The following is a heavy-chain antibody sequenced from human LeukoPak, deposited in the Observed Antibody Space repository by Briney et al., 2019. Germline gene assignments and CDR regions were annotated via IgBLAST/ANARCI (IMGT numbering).Heavy chain of an antibody. J-gene: IGHJ4*02. CDR2: INPTSGGT. CDR3: ARGGDYYDSSGYPSPFYYFDY. D-gene: IGHD3-22*01. Sequence: ASVRVSCKASGYTFTGYYIHWVRQAPGQGLEWMGWINPTSGGTKYAQKFQGRVTMTRDTSISTAYMELSRLRSDDTAVYYCARGGDYYDSSGYPSPFYYFDYWGQGTLVTVSS. CDR1: GYTFTGYY. V-gene: IGHV1-2*02.